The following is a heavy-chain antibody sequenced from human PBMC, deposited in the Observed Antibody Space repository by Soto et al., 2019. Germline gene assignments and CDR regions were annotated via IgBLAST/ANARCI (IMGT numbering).Heavy chain of an antibody. J-gene: IGHJ5*02. CDR1: GFSFSTYW. D-gene: IGHD6-19*01. Sequence: GRSLRLSCVGSGFSFSTYWMHWVRQTPGKGLVWVSRINNDGRSISYADSVKGRFTISRDNAKNTLYLQMNSLRAEDTAVYHCVRDRMAVAGNGHNWFDPWGQGTLVTVSS. V-gene: IGHV3-74*01. CDR3: VRDRMAVAGNGHNWFDP. CDR2: INNDGRSI.